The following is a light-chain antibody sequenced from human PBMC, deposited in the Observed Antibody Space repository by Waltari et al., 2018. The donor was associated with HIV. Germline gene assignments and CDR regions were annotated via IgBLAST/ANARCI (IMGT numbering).Light chain of an antibody. CDR3: CSYAGDYVWV. CDR1: TTNIGAYKF. Sequence: QSALTQPRSVSGSPGQSVTISCTGSTTNIGAYKFVSWYQHHPGKVPKLLLYDVSTRPSGVHERFSVSTSGNSASLTISGLQAGDEAHYFCCSYAGDYVWVFGGWNNLTFL. CDR2: DVS. V-gene: IGLV2-11*01. J-gene: IGLJ2*01.